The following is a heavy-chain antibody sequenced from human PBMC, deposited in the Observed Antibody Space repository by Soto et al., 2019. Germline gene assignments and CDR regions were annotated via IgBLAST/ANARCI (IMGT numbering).Heavy chain of an antibody. D-gene: IGHD3-22*01. CDR3: ARVNYYDSSGYSYYFDY. CDR2: TYYSGST. V-gene: IGHV4-31*03. J-gene: IGHJ4*02. Sequence: SETLFLTCTVSGGSISSGGYYWSWIRQHPGKGLEWIGYTYYSGSTYYNPSLKSRVTISVDTSKNQFSLKLSSVTAADTAVYYCARVNYYDSSGYSYYFDYWGQGTLVTVSS. CDR1: GGSISSGGYY.